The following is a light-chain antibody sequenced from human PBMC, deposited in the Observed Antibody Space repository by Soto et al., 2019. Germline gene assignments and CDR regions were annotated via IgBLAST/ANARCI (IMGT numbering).Light chain of an antibody. J-gene: IGKJ1*01. CDR3: HQYGSSTAT. CDR2: GAS. CDR1: QSVSSSF. V-gene: IGKV3-20*01. Sequence: IVLTQSPGTLSLSPGARATLSFRASQSVSSSFLAWYQQQRGQAPRVXIYGASSRETGIPDRCSGSGSGTDFTLTISRLEPEDFEADDCHQYGSSTATFGPGTQVDIK.